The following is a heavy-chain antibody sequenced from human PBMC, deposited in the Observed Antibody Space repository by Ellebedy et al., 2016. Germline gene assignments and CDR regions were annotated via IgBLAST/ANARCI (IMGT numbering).Heavy chain of an antibody. CDR3: ARGGYYGSGPKAFDY. V-gene: IGHV5-51*01. CDR1: GYTFTNYW. CDR2: IWPGNSDT. J-gene: IGHJ4*02. Sequence: KVSXXGSGYTFTNYWIVWVRQVPGKGLECMGIIWPGNSDTRYSPSFQGQVTISADKSISTAYLQWSSLKASDTAMYYCARGGYYGSGPKAFDYWGQGTLVTVSS. D-gene: IGHD3-10*01.